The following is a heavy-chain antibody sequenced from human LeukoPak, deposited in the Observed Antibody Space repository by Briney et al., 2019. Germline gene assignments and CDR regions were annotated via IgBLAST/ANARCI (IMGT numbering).Heavy chain of an antibody. CDR1: GYTFTSYY. CDR3: ARALLRYFDWLCLGY. D-gene: IGHD3-9*01. V-gene: IGHV1-46*03. J-gene: IGHJ4*02. Sequence: ASVKVSCKASGYTFTSYYMHRVRQAPGQGLEWMGIINPSGGSTSYAQKFQGRVTMTRDTSTSTVYMELSSLRSEDTAVYYCARALLRYFDWLCLGYWGQGTLVTVSS. CDR2: INPSGGST.